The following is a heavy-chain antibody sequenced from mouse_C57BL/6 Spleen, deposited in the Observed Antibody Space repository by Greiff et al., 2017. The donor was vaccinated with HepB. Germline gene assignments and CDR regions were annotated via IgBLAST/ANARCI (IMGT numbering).Heavy chain of an antibody. D-gene: IGHD2-4*01. J-gene: IGHJ4*01. Sequence: VQLQQPGAELMKPGASVKLSCKATGYTFTGYWIEWVKQRPGHGLEWIGEILPGSGSTNYNEKFKGKATFTADTSANTAYMQLSSLTTEDSAIYYCARREYDYDGLYAMDYWGQGTSVTVSS. CDR1: GYTFTGYW. CDR3: ARREYDYDGLYAMDY. CDR2: ILPGSGST. V-gene: IGHV1-9*01.